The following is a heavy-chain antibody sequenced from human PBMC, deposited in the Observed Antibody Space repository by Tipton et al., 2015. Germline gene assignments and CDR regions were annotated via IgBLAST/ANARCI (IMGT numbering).Heavy chain of an antibody. D-gene: IGHD3-16*01. Sequence: TLSLTCTVSGGSISTYYWSWIRQPPGKGLEWIGSTYYSGSTYYNPSLKSRVTISVDTSMDQFSLRLTSVTAADTAVYYCARHGFEDSTFDYWGQGTLVTVSS. CDR2: TYYSGST. CDR1: GGSISTYY. J-gene: IGHJ4*02. V-gene: IGHV4-59*05. CDR3: ARHGFEDSTFDY.